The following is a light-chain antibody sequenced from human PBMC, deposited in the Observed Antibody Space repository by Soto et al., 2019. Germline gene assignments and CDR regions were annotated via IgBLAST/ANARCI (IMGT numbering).Light chain of an antibody. CDR3: AFV. CDR1: SGDIGSYNR. Sequence: QSALTQPPSVSGSPGQSVTISCTGTSGDIGSYNRVSWFQQPPGTAPQLMIYEVTNRPSGVPDRVSGSKSGNTASRTISGFQTEEETSNSTAFVFGTGTKVTVL. CDR2: EVT. J-gene: IGLJ1*01. V-gene: IGLV2-18*01.